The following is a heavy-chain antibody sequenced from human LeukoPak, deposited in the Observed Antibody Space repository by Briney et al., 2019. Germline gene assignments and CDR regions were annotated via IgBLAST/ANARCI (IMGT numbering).Heavy chain of an antibody. CDR3: AKDRRPNNYYASGSDY. CDR2: ISSSGSTI. Sequence: GGSLRLSCAASGFTFSSYEMNWVRQAPGKGLEWVSYISSSGSTIYYADSKKGRFTISRDNSKNTLYLQMNSLRAEDTAVYYCAKDRRPNNYYASGSDYWGQGTLVTVSS. CDR1: GFTFSSYE. J-gene: IGHJ4*02. D-gene: IGHD3-10*01. V-gene: IGHV3-48*03.